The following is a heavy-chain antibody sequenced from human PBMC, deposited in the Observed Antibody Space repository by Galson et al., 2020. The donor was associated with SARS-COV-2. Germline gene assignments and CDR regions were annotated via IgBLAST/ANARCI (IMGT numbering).Heavy chain of an antibody. V-gene: IGHV3-74*01. D-gene: IGHD5-12*01. Sequence: GESLKISCAASGFTFSSYWMHWVRQAPGKGLVWVSRINSDGSSTNFADSVKGRFTISRDNAKNTLYLQMNSLRAEDTAVYYCARRADYSGYEGPFDYWGQGTLVTVSS. CDR1: GFTFSSYW. CDR2: INSDGSST. CDR3: ARRADYSGYEGPFDY. J-gene: IGHJ4*02.